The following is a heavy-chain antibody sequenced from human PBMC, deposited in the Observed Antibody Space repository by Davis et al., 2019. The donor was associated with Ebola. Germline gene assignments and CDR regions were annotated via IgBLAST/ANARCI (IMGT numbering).Heavy chain of an antibody. CDR1: GFTFSNYT. CDR3: AKVQRGI. V-gene: IGHV3-7*01. D-gene: IGHD2-2*01. Sequence: GGSLRLSCAASGFTFSNYTMHWVRQAPGKGLEWVANIKTDGSEEHYVDSVKGRFTMSRDNAKNTLYLQMNSLRAEDMAVYYCAKVQRGIWGQGTMVTVSS. J-gene: IGHJ3*02. CDR2: IKTDGSEE.